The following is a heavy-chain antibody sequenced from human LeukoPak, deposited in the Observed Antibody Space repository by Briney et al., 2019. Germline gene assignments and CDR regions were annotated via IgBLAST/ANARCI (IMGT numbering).Heavy chain of an antibody. V-gene: IGHV3-66*01. CDR3: ARALAMVRGVIGWFDP. D-gene: IGHD3-10*01. CDR1: GFTFSNYW. J-gene: IGHJ5*02. Sequence: GGSLRLSCAASGFTFSNYWMSWVRQAPGKGLEWVSVIYSGGSTYYADSVKGRFTISRDNSKNTLYLQMNSLRAEDTAVYYCARALAMVRGVIGWFDPWGQGTLVTVSS. CDR2: IYSGGST.